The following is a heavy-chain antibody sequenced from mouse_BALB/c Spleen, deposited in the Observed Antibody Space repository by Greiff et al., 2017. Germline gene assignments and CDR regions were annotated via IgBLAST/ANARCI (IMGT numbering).Heavy chain of an antibody. Sequence: ESGPGLVKPSQSLSLTCSVTGYSITSGYYWNWLRQFPGNKLEWMGYISYDGSNNYNPSLKNRISITRDTSKNQLFLKLNSVTTEDTATCYCARGEPTGTGFAYWGQGTLVTVSA. CDR1: GYSITSGYY. CDR3: ARGEPTGTGFAY. D-gene: IGHD4-1*02. V-gene: IGHV3-6*02. CDR2: ISYDGSN. J-gene: IGHJ3*01.